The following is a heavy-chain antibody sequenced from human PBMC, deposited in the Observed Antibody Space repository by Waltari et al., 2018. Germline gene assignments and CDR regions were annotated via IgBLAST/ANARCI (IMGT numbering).Heavy chain of an antibody. CDR1: GGTFSSYA. D-gene: IGHD3-22*01. J-gene: IGHJ4*02. CDR3: ARDSYYDSSGSPVYYFDY. CDR2: IIPIFGTA. Sequence: QVQLVQSGAEVKKPGSSVKVSCKASGGTFSSYAISWVRPAPGQGLEWMGVIIPIFGTANYAQKFQGRVTITADESTSTAYMELSSLRSEDTAVYYCARDSYYDSSGSPVYYFDYWGQGTLVTVSS. V-gene: IGHV1-69*01.